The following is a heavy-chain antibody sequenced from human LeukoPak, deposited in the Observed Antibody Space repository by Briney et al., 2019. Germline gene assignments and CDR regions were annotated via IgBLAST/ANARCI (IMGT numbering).Heavy chain of an antibody. V-gene: IGHV3-23*01. D-gene: IGHD1-26*01. CDR1: GFTFSTHA. J-gene: IGHJ3*02. CDR3: AKDEYERSWQVPDAFDM. CDR2: ISHNGITT. Sequence: PGGSLRLSCAASGFTFSTHAMNWVRQAPGKGLEWVSRISHNGITTYYAESVKGRFTISRNNSKDTLYLQMHSLGAGDTAVYYCAKDEYERSWQVPDAFDMCGQGTMVTVSS.